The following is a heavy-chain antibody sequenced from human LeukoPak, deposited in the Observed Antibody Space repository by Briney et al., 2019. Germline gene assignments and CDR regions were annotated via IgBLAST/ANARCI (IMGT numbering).Heavy chain of an antibody. D-gene: IGHD3-16*01. CDR1: GGSISSGDYY. V-gene: IGHV4-30-4*01. CDR2: IYYSGST. J-gene: IGHJ3*02. CDR3: AREPRGGTFDI. Sequence: SETLSLTCTVSGGSISSGDYYWSWIRQPPGKGLEWIEYIYYSGSTYYNPSLKSRVTISVDTSKNQFSLKLSSVTAADTAVYYCAREPRGGTFDIWGQGTMVTVSS.